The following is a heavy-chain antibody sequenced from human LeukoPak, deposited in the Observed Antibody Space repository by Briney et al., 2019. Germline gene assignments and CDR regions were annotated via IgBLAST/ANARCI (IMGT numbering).Heavy chain of an antibody. CDR1: GFTVSSNS. V-gene: IGHV3-66*03. Sequence: GESLRLSCTVSGFTVSSNSMSWVRQAPGKGLEWVSFIYSDNTHYSDSVQGGFTISRDNSKNTLYLQMTSLRPEDTAVYFCAKGSKQLVITRDHYMDVWGKGTTVTICS. D-gene: IGHD3-9*01. CDR2: IYSDNT. CDR3: AKGSKQLVITRDHYMDV. J-gene: IGHJ6*03.